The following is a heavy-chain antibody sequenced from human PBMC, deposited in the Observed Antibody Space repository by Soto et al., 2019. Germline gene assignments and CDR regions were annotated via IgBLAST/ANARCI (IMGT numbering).Heavy chain of an antibody. CDR3: ARDGYGDPYFYYGLDV. CDR1: GYTFSNYA. V-gene: IGHV1-3*01. D-gene: IGHD4-17*01. CDR2: IGAGSGNR. J-gene: IGHJ6*02. Sequence: ASVKVSCKASGYTFSNYAVYWVRQAPGQRLERMGWIGAGSGNRKFSQKFQGRLTITRDTPASTAYMELSSLRSEDTAVYYCARDGYGDPYFYYGLDVWGQGTTVTVSS.